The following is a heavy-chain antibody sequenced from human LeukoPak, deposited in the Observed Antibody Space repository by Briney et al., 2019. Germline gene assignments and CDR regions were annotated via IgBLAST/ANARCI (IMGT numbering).Heavy chain of an antibody. D-gene: IGHD4-17*01. CDR3: ARGHDYGDYLLYYYYYYYMDV. Sequence: GASVKVSCKASGYTFTSYDINWVRQATGQGLEWMGWMNPNSGNTGYAQKFQGRVSMTRNTSISTAYVELSSLRSEDTAVYYCARGHDYGDYLLYYYYYYYMDVWGKGTTVTVSS. V-gene: IGHV1-8*01. CDR1: GYTFTSYD. CDR2: MNPNSGNT. J-gene: IGHJ6*03.